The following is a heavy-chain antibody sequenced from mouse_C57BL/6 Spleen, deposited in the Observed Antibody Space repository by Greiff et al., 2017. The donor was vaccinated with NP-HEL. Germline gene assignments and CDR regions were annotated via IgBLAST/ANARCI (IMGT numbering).Heavy chain of an antibody. D-gene: IGHD1-1*01. CDR3: ARGHGRLDY. CDR2: ISDGGSYT. J-gene: IGHJ4*01. CDR1: GFTFSSYA. V-gene: IGHV5-4*03. Sequence: EVKLEESGGGLVKPGGSLKLSCAASGFTFSSYAMSWVRQTPEKRLEWVATISDGGSYTYYPDNVKGRFTISRDNAKNNLYLQMSHLKSEDTAMYYCARGHGRLDYWGQGTSVTVSS.